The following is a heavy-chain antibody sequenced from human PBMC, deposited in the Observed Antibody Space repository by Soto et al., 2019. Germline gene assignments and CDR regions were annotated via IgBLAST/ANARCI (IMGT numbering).Heavy chain of an antibody. CDR2: ISYDGSIK. J-gene: IGHJ4*02. D-gene: IGHD2-2*01. CDR1: GFTFSSYG. CDR3: AKDPRLNCMSTSRYGLDTH. V-gene: IGHV3-30*18. Sequence: QVQLVESGGGVVQPGRSLRLSCAASGFTFSSYGMHWVRHAPGKGLEWLAVISYDGSIKYYADSVKGRFTISRDNSKNTLYLQMNSLRAEDTAIFYCAKDPRLNCMSTSRYGLDTHWGQGTLVTVS.